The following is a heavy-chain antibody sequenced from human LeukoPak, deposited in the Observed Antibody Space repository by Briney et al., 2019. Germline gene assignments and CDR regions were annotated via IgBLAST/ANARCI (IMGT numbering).Heavy chain of an antibody. CDR3: AREGITGTTSFDY. CDR1: GFTFSSYS. J-gene: IGHJ4*02. V-gene: IGHV3-21*01. D-gene: IGHD1-20*01. CDR2: ISSSSSYI. Sequence: GGSLRLSCAASGFTFSSYSMNWVRQAPGKGLEWVSSISSSSSYIYYADSVKGRFTISRDNAKNSLYLQMISLRAEDTAVYYCAREGITGTTSFDYWGQGTLVTVSS.